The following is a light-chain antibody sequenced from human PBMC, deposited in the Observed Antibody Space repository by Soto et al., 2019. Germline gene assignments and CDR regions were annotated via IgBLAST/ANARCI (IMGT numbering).Light chain of an antibody. CDR1: QDIATS. CDR3: QHCYNSPRT. CDR2: GAS. Sequence: DIQITQSPSSLSASVGNRFTITCQAGQDIATSLNWYQHRPGKAPKLLIYGASALQSGVPSRFSGSGSGTDFTLTISSLQGEDFATYYCQHCYNSPRTFGQGTTVDIK. V-gene: IGKV1-39*01. J-gene: IGKJ1*01.